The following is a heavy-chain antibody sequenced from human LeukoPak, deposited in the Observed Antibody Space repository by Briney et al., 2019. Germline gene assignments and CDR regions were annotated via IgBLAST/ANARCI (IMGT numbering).Heavy chain of an antibody. CDR3: AGGTGFIIKD. CDR1: GFTFSLYW. CDR2: IKQDGSEK. V-gene: IGHV3-7*03. D-gene: IGHD3-9*01. Sequence: GSLRLSCAASGFTFSLYWMNWVRRAPGKGLEWVANIKQDGSEKNYADSVKGRFTISRDNAKNSLYLQMNNLRVEDTAMYYCAGGTGFIIKDWGQGTLVTVSS. J-gene: IGHJ4*02.